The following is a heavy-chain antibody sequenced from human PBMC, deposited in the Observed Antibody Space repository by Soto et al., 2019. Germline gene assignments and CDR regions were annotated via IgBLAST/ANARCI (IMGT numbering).Heavy chain of an antibody. CDR3: ASRVVAVGYFDY. Sequence: PSEALSLPCAVSGCAISSGDYYWSWIRQPPGKGLEWIGYISYTGNAFYNPSLKGRLTISVDTSKNQFSLKLSSVTAADTAVYYCASRVVAVGYFDYWGQGTLVTVSS. D-gene: IGHD2-15*01. CDR1: GCAISSGDYY. CDR2: ISYTGNA. V-gene: IGHV4-30-4*01. J-gene: IGHJ4*02.